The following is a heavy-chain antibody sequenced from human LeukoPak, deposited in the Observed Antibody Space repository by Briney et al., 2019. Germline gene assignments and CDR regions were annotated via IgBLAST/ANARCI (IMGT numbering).Heavy chain of an antibody. V-gene: IGHV1-69*13. CDR3: ARLYSSGWYVGRYDY. CDR2: IIPIFGTA. Sequence: GASVKVSCKASGGTFSSYAISWVRQAPGQGLEWMGGIIPIFGTANYAQKFQGRVTITADESTSTAYMELSSLRSEDTAVYYCARLYSSGWYVGRYDYWGQGTLVTVSS. J-gene: IGHJ4*02. CDR1: GGTFSSYA. D-gene: IGHD6-19*01.